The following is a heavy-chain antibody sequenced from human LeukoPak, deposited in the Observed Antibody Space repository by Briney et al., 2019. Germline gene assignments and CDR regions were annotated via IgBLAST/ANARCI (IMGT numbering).Heavy chain of an antibody. D-gene: IGHD1-14*01. J-gene: IGHJ4*02. CDR2: ISASGGSR. Sequence: PGGSLRLSCAASGFAFNNYAMNWVRQAPGKGLEWVSGISASGGSRYYADSVKGRFTISRDNSKNTLYLQMNSLRAEDTAIYYCARHITPAFLYYFDYWGQGTLVTVSS. V-gene: IGHV3-23*01. CDR1: GFAFNNYA. CDR3: ARHITPAFLYYFDY.